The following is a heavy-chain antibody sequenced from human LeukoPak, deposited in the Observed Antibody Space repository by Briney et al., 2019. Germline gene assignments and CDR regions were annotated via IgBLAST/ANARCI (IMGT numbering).Heavy chain of an antibody. CDR3: ARGDSIDDFWSGYHPYYFDY. J-gene: IGHJ4*02. V-gene: IGHV3-30-3*01. D-gene: IGHD3-3*01. CDR2: ISYDGSNK. Sequence: GGSLRLSCAASGFTFSSYAMHWVRQAPGKGLEWVAVISYDGSNKYYADSVKGRFTISRDNSKNTLYLQMNSLRAEDTAVYYCARGDSIDDFWSGYHPYYFDYWGQGTLVTVSS. CDR1: GFTFSSYA.